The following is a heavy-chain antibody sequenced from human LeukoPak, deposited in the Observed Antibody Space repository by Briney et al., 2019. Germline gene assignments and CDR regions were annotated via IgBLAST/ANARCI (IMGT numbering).Heavy chain of an antibody. D-gene: IGHD1-26*01. CDR2: IYYSGST. CDR1: GGSISSYY. J-gene: IGHJ4*02. CDR3: ARGWAYFDY. Sequence: MSSETLSLTCTVSGGSISSYYWSWIRQPPGKGLEWIGYIYYSGSTNHDPSLKSRVTISLDTSKNQFSLKLTSVTAADTAVYYCARGWAYFDYWGQGALVTVSS. V-gene: IGHV4-59*01.